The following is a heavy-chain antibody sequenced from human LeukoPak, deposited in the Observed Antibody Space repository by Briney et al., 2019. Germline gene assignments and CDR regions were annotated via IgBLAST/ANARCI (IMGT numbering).Heavy chain of an antibody. J-gene: IGHJ4*02. D-gene: IGHD5-18*01. CDR3: TTYTAMAPFDY. V-gene: IGHV3-15*01. Sequence: GGSLRLSCAASGSTFSNAWMSWVRQAPGKGLEWVGRIKSKTDGGTTDYAAPVKGRFTISRDDSKNTLYLQMNSLKTEDTAVYYCTTYTAMAPFDYWGQGTLVTVSS. CDR2: IKSKTDGGTT. CDR1: GSTFSNAW.